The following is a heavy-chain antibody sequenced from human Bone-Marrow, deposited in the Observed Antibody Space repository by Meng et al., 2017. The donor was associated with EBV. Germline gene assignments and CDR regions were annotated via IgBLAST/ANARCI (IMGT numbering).Heavy chain of an antibody. V-gene: IGHV4-39*07. Sequence: QVQLQESGPGLVKPSETLSLTCIVSGVSLTSDSYLWDWIRQPPGKGLEWIGRIHYNGSTQYNPFFKSRVTISEDTSKNQFSLRLNSVTAADTAVYFCARGRSLFDYWGQGILVTVSS. CDR1: GVSLTSDSYL. J-gene: IGHJ4*02. CDR2: IHYNGST. CDR3: ARGRSLFDY.